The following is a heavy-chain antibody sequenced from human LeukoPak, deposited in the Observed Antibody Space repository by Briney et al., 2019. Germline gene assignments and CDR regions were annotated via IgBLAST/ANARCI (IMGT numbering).Heavy chain of an antibody. CDR2: ISSSGSTI. D-gene: IGHD6-13*01. CDR3: ARDHHSSSWYGENYNYGMDV. Sequence: GGSLRLSCAASGFTFSSYEMNWVRQAPGKGLEWVSYISSSGSTIYYADSVKGRFTISRDNAKNSLYLQMNSLRAEDTAVYYCARDHHSSSWYGENYNYGMDVWSQGTTVTVSS. CDR1: GFTFSSYE. V-gene: IGHV3-48*03. J-gene: IGHJ6*02.